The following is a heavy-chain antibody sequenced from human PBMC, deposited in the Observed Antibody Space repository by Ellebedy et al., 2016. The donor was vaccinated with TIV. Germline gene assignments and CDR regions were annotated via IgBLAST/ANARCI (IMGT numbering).Heavy chain of an antibody. CDR2: IYYGGNT. J-gene: IGHJ2*01. V-gene: IGHV4-39*01. CDR3: ARNVLIFTFDKWYSDL. Sequence: SETLSLTCTVSGGSISSSPYYWGWIRQSPGKGLEWIGTIYYGGNTYYHPSLKSRVTISVDTYKNQFSLKLSFVTAADTAVYYCARNVLIFTFDKWYSDLWGRGTLVTVSS. CDR1: GGSISSSPYY. D-gene: IGHD3/OR15-3a*01.